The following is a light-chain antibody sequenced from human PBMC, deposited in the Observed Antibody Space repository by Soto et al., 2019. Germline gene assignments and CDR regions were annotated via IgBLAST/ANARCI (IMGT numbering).Light chain of an antibody. Sequence: EIVLTQSPATLSLSPGETATLSCRASQSVSYYLAWYQQKPGQAPRLLIYDISKRATGIPARFSGSGSGTDFTLTISSLEPEDAALYYCQQRSNWPALTFGGGTKVDIK. V-gene: IGKV3-11*01. CDR3: QQRSNWPALT. CDR2: DIS. J-gene: IGKJ4*01. CDR1: QSVSYY.